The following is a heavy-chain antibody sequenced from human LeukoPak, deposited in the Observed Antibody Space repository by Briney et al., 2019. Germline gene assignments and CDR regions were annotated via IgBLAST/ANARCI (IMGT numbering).Heavy chain of an antibody. D-gene: IGHD5-18*01. CDR2: ISYDGSNK. Sequence: GRSLRLSCAASGFTFSSYAMHWVRQAPGKGLEWVAVISYDGSNKYYADSVKGRFTISRDNSKNTLYLQMNSLRAEDTAVYYCARVPKRIQLWLGNWFDPRGQGTLVTVSS. CDR1: GFTFSSYA. J-gene: IGHJ5*02. CDR3: ARVPKRIQLWLGNWFDP. V-gene: IGHV3-30*04.